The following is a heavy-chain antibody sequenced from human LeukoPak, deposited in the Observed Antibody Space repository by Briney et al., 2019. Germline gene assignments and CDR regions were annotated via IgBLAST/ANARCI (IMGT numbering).Heavy chain of an antibody. CDR2: ITSNLATI. J-gene: IGHJ4*02. CDR1: GFTFNIYS. V-gene: IGHV3-48*02. Sequence: GGSLRLSCAASGFTFNIYSMNWVRQAPGKGLEWISYITSNLATIRYAASVRGRFTISRDNAGKSLFLHMNSLRDDDTAVYYCARSVEGHFDYWGQGTLVTVSS. CDR3: ARSVEGHFDY. D-gene: IGHD2-21*01.